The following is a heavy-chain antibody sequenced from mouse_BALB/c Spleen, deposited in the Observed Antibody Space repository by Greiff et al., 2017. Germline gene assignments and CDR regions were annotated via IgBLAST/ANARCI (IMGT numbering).Heavy chain of an antibody. CDR2: IDPANGNT. D-gene: IGHD2-3*01. Sequence: VQLQQSGAELVKPGASVKLSCTASGFNIKDTYMHWVKQRPEQGLEWIGRIDPANGNTKYDPKFQGKATITADTSSNTAYLQLSSLTSEDTAVYYCARSRWLLYDFDYWGQGTTLTVSS. J-gene: IGHJ2*01. CDR1: GFNIKDTY. CDR3: ARSRWLLYDFDY. V-gene: IGHV14-3*02.